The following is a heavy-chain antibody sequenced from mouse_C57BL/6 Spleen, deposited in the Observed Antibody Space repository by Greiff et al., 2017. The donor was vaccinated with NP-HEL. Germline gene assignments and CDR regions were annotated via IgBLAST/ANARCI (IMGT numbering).Heavy chain of an antibody. D-gene: IGHD2-3*01. J-gene: IGHJ1*03. V-gene: IGHV5-6*01. CDR3: ARHGGDGYYVLYWYFDV. CDR1: GFTFSSYG. Sequence: EVQLVESGGDLVKPGGSLKLSCAASGFTFSSYGMSWVRQTPDKRLEWVATISSGGSYTYYPDSVKGRFTISRDNANNTLYLQMSSLKSEYTAMYYCARHGGDGYYVLYWYFDVWGTGTTVTVSS. CDR2: ISSGGSYT.